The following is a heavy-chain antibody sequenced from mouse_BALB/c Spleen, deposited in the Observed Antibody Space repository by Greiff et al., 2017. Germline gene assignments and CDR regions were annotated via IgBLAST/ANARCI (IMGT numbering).Heavy chain of an antibody. CDR3: ARPYYRYDEETEGWFAY. CDR2: ISSGGSYT. J-gene: IGHJ3*01. D-gene: IGHD2-14*01. CDR1: GFTFSSYG. V-gene: IGHV5-6*01. Sequence: EVQRVESGGGLVKPGGSLKLSCAASGFTFSSYGMSWVRQTPDKRLEWVATISSGGSYTYYPDSVKGRFTISRDNAKNTLYLQMSSLKSEDTAMYYCARPYYRYDEETEGWFAYWGQGTLVTVST.